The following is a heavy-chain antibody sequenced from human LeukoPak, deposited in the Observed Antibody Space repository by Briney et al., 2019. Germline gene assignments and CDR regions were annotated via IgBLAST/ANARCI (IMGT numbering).Heavy chain of an antibody. CDR3: AREYSSSSGRAFDY. CDR1: GFTFSNYW. Sequence: GGSLRLSCAASGFTFSNYWMHRVRRGPGKGLVWVSRISPDGSTTTYADSVKGRFIISRDSAQNTVYLQMSSLRLEDTAVYYCAREYSSSSGRAFDYWGQGTLVTASS. V-gene: IGHV3-74*01. CDR2: ISPDGSTT. J-gene: IGHJ4*02. D-gene: IGHD6-6*01.